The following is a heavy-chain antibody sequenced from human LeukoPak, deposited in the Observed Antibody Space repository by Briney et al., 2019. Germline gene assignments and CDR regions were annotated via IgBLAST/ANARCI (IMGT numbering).Heavy chain of an antibody. V-gene: IGHV4-30-4*01. CDR1: GGSISSGDYY. CDR2: IYYSGST. Sequence: PSETLSLTCTVSGGSISSGDYYWSWLRQPPGKGLEGIGYIYYSGSTYYNPSLKSRVTISVDTSKNQFSLKLSSVTAADTAVYYCARDRYGDYGYYYGMDVWGQGTTVTVSS. D-gene: IGHD4-17*01. J-gene: IGHJ6*02. CDR3: ARDRYGDYGYYYGMDV.